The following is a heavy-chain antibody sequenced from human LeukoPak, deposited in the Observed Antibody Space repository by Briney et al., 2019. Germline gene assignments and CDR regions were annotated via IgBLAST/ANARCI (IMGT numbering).Heavy chain of an antibody. Sequence: GGSLRLSCAASGFTFSSYWMHWVRQAPGKGLVWVSRISPDGSSALYADSVKGRFTISRDNAKNTLYLQMNSLRGDDTAVYYCARVSVCLRCHFDYWGQGTLVTVSS. CDR2: ISPDGSSA. CDR3: ARVSVCLRCHFDY. V-gene: IGHV3-74*01. J-gene: IGHJ4*02. CDR1: GFTFSSYW. D-gene: IGHD5/OR15-5a*01.